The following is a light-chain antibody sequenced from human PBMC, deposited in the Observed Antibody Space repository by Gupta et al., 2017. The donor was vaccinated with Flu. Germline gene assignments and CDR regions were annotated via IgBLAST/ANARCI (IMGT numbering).Light chain of an antibody. CDR3: SSYAGSNTVV. J-gene: IGLJ2*01. CDR2: EVS. Sequence: SVTISCTGTGSDVGGYNYVSWYQQHPGKAPKLMIYEVSKRPSGVPDRFSGSKSGNTASLTVSGLQAEDEADYYCSSYAGSNTVVFGGGTKLTVL. CDR1: GSDVGGYNY. V-gene: IGLV2-8*01.